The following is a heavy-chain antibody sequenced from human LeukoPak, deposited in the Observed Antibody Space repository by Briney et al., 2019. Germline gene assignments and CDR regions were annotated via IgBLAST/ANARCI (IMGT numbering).Heavy chain of an antibody. CDR2: ISSSGRTI. D-gene: IGHD3-16*01. J-gene: IGHJ6*02. Sequence: PGGSLRLSCAASGFTFSSYEMNWVRQAPGKGLEWVSYISSSGRTIYYADSVKGRFTISRDNAKNSLYLQMNSLRAEDTAVYYCARGAPYYYYGMDVWGQGTTVTVSS. CDR1: GFTFSSYE. V-gene: IGHV3-48*03. CDR3: ARGAPYYYYGMDV.